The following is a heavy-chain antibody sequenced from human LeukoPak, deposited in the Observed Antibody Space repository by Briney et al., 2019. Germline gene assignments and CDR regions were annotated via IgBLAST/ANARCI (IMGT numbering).Heavy chain of an antibody. J-gene: IGHJ4*02. CDR1: GGSISSYY. D-gene: IGHD6-13*01. Sequence: LSLTCTVSGGSISSYYWSWIRQPAGKGLEWIGRIYTSGSTNYNPSLKSRVTMSVDTSKNQFSLKLSSVTAADTAVYYCARAGSSSWYEEYYFDYWGQGTLVTVSS. CDR2: IYTSGST. V-gene: IGHV4-4*07. CDR3: ARAGSSSWYEEYYFDY.